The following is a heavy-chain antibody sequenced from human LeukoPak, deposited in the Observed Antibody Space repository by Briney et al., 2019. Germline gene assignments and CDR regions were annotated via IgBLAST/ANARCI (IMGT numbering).Heavy chain of an antibody. Sequence: GASVKVSCKASGYTFTSYDINWVRQATGHGLEWMGWMNPNSGNTGYAQKFQGRVTMTRNTSISTAYMELSSLRSEDTAVYYCARANYYDSSGQNYYYYYYMDVWGKGTTVTIS. CDR2: MNPNSGNT. CDR3: ARANYYDSSGQNYYYYYYMDV. V-gene: IGHV1-8*01. CDR1: GYTFTSYD. J-gene: IGHJ6*03. D-gene: IGHD3-22*01.